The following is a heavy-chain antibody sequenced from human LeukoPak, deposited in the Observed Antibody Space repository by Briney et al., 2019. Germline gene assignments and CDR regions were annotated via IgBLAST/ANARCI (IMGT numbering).Heavy chain of an antibody. D-gene: IGHD6-13*01. CDR3: AASDGEQQLAL. CDR1: GFPFRGYT. J-gene: IGHJ4*02. Sequence: PGGSLRLSCAASGFPFRGYTMHWVRQVPGKGLEWVSLISWNGVTTYYGDSVKGRFTISRGDSKNSLFLQMNSLRSEDTALYYCAASDGEQQLALWGQGTLVTVSS. V-gene: IGHV3-43*01. CDR2: ISWNGVTT.